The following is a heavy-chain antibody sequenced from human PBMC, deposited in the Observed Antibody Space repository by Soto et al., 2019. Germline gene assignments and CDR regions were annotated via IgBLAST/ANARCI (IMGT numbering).Heavy chain of an antibody. CDR3: ARTDSGGQWNY. CDR1: GGSVSSDY. V-gene: IGHV4-59*02. D-gene: IGHD6-19*01. J-gene: IGHJ4*02. Sequence: QVQLQESGPGLVKASETLSLTCTVSGGSVSSDYWSWVRQPPGKGLEWIGYIHHGVRTNYNPSVKSRVTISVDTSRNQVSLDLNSVTAAATAVYYCARTDSGGQWNYWGQGTLVTVSS. CDR2: IHHGVRT.